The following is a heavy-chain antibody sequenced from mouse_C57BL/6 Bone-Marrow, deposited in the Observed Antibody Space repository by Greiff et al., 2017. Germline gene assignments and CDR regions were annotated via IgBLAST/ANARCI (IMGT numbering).Heavy chain of an antibody. Sequence: QVQLQQPGAELVMPGASVKLSCKASGYTFTSSWMHWVKQRPGQGLEWIGEIDPSDSSTNYNQKFKGKSTLTVDKSSSTAYMQISSLTSEDSAVYYCAREGYGYVLFAYWGQGTLVTVSA. V-gene: IGHV1-69*01. J-gene: IGHJ3*01. CDR3: AREGYGYVLFAY. CDR1: GYTFTSSW. D-gene: IGHD2-2*01. CDR2: IDPSDSST.